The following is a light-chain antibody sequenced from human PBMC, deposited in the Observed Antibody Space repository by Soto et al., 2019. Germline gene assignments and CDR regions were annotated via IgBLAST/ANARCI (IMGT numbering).Light chain of an antibody. J-gene: IGKJ4*01. CDR1: QSVSSNY. Sequence: EIVLTQSPGTLSLSPGDRATFSCRASQSVSSNYLAWYQQKPGQAPRLLIYGASSRATGIPDRFSGSGSGTDFTLTISRLEPEDFAVYYCQRYGTSLPLTFGGGTKVEIK. V-gene: IGKV3-20*01. CDR3: QRYGTSLPLT. CDR2: GAS.